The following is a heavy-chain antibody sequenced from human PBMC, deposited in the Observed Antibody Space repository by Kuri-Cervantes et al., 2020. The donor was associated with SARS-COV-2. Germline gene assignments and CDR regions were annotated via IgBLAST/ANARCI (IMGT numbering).Heavy chain of an antibody. CDR3: ARAADTDY. V-gene: IGHV3-48*01. CDR1: GFTFSNYN. CDR2: ITSSSTTI. D-gene: IGHD2-2*02. Sequence: GESLKISCAASGFTFSNYNMNWVRQAPGKGLEWISSITSSSTTIHYADSVKGRFTISRENAKNSLYLQMNSLRAEDTAVYYCARAADTDYWGQGTLVTVSS. J-gene: IGHJ4*02.